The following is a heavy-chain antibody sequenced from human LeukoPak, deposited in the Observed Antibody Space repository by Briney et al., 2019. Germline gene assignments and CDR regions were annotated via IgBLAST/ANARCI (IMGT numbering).Heavy chain of an antibody. D-gene: IGHD3-22*01. J-gene: IGHJ3*02. CDR2: ISYDGTNK. V-gene: IGHV3-30*04. Sequence: GGSLRLSCAASGFTFSNYAMHWVRQAPGKGLEWVAVISYDGTNKYYADSVKGRFTISRDNPKNTMYLQMNSLRAEDTAMYYWARAPMSYDSSGFGGAFDIRGQGTMVTVSS. CDR1: GFTFSNYA. CDR3: ARAPMSYDSSGFGGAFDI.